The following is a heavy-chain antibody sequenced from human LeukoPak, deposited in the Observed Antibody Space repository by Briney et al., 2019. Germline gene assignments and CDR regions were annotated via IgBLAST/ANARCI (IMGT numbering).Heavy chain of an antibody. CDR1: GISFSAHG. Sequence: GGSLRLSCAASGISFSAHGMHWVRQAPGKGLEWVAVISYDGSNKYYADSVKGRFTISRDNSKNTLYLQMNSLRAEDTAVYYCAREGDAGAYFDYWGQGTLVTVSS. CDR2: ISYDGSNK. J-gene: IGHJ4*02. D-gene: IGHD1-14*01. V-gene: IGHV3-30*19. CDR3: AREGDAGAYFDY.